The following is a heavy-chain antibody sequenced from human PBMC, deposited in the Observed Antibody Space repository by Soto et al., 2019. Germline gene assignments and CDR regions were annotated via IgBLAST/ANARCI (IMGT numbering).Heavy chain of an antibody. CDR1: GGSISSSSYY. CDR2: IYYSGST. CDR3: ARQYFFCSGSYYTRPFYF. V-gene: IGHV4-39*01. J-gene: IGHJ4*02. D-gene: IGHD3-10*01. Sequence: PSETLSLTCTVSGGSISSSSYYWGWIRQPPGKGLEWIGSIYYSGSTYYNPSLKSRVTISVDTSKNQFSLKLSSVTAADTAVYYCARQYFFCSGSYYTRPFYFWGQGTLVTVSS.